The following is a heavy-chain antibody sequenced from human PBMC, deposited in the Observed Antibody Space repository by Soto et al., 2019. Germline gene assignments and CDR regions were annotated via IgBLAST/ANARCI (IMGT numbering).Heavy chain of an antibody. D-gene: IGHD3-10*01. V-gene: IGHV2-5*02. CDR1: GFSLTTSGVG. J-gene: IGHJ5*02. CDR3: VSGSFPNWFDP. Sequence: SGPTLVNPTQTLTLTCTFSGFSLTTSGVGVGWIRQPPGKALEWLALLYWDDEKRYSPSLKSRLTITKDTSKNQVVMTMSKMDPVDTATYYCVSGSFPNWFDPWRQGILVTVSS. CDR2: LYWDDEK.